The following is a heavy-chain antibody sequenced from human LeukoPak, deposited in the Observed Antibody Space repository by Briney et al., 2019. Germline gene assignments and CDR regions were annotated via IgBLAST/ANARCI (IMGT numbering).Heavy chain of an antibody. Sequence: ASVKVSCKASGYTFTNYGISWVRQAPGQGLEWMGWINPNSGGTNYAQKFQGRVTMTRDTSISTAYMELSRLRSDDTAVYYCARADRNCGGDCFDYWGQGTLVTVSS. CDR3: ARADRNCGGDCFDY. CDR1: GYTFTNYG. J-gene: IGHJ4*02. CDR2: INPNSGGT. D-gene: IGHD2-21*01. V-gene: IGHV1-2*02.